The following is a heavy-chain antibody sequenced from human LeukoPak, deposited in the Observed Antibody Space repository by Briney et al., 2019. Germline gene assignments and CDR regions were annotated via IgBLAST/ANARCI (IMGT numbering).Heavy chain of an antibody. CDR1: GFTFRSYA. J-gene: IGHJ4*02. Sequence: GGSLRLSCAASGFTFRSYAMHWVRQAPGKGLGWGGVISYDGSNKYYADSVKGRFTISRDNSKNTLYLQMNSLRAEDTAVYYCARGPGSSSYYFDYWGQGTLVTVSS. D-gene: IGHD6-13*01. V-gene: IGHV3-30-3*01. CDR2: ISYDGSNK. CDR3: ARGPGSSSYYFDY.